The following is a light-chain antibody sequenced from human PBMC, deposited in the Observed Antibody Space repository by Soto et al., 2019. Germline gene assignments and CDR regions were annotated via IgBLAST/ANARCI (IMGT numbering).Light chain of an antibody. J-gene: IGLJ2*01. CDR1: NDDVGTYKF. CDR3: SSYRTRNTVV. CDR2: DVT. Sequence: QSALTQPASVSGSAGQSITISCTGTNDDVGTYKFVSWYQQRPGKAPKLLIYDVTNLPSGASNRFSGSKSGNTASLTISGLQAEDEADYYCSSYRTRNTVVFGGGTKLTVL. V-gene: IGLV2-14*01.